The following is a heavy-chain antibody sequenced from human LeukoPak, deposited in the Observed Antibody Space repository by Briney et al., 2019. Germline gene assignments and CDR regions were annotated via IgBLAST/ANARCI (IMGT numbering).Heavy chain of an antibody. V-gene: IGHV4-39*07. CDR3: ARSLSAGYYIFDY. Sequence: SETLSLTCTVSGGSISTSNYYWGWIRQPPGKGLEWIGNIFYSGSTCYSPSLKSRVTMSVDTSKNQFSLKLSSVTAADTAVYYCARSLSAGYYIFDYWGQGTLITVSS. J-gene: IGHJ4*02. D-gene: IGHD3-22*01. CDR1: GGSISTSNYY. CDR2: IFYSGST.